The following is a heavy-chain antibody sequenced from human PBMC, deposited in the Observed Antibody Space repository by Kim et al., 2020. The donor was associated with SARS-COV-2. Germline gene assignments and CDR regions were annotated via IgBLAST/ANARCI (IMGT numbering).Heavy chain of an antibody. V-gene: IGHV4-39*01. J-gene: IGHJ4*02. CDR1: GGSISSSSHT. CDR3: ARQYPLIKIDY. D-gene: IGHD3-22*01. CDR2: TYFSGTR. Sequence: SETLSLTCIVSGGSISSSSHTWGWLRQAPGKGLEWIGTTYFSGTRYYNPSLESRVAISVDVSKNQFSLMMFSVTAADTAVYYCARQYPLIKIDYWGLGALVTVSS.